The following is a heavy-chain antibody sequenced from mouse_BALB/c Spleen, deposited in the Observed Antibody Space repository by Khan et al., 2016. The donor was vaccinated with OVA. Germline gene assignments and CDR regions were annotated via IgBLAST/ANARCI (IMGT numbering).Heavy chain of an antibody. CDR3: ARIKKIVATYFDY. J-gene: IGHJ2*01. CDR2: TNPTNGRT. Sequence: VQLQQSGAELVKAGASVKMSCKASGYTFTSYWMHWVKQRLGQGLEWFAETNPTNGRTYYNEKFKSKATLTVDKYSSTAYMLLSGPTFGDSAVYYCARIKKIVATYFDYWGQGTTLTVSS. V-gene: IGHV1S81*02. CDR1: GYTFTSYW. D-gene: IGHD1-1*01.